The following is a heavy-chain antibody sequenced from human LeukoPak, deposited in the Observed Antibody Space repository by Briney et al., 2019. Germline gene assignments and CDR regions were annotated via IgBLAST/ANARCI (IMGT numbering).Heavy chain of an antibody. J-gene: IGHJ3*02. Sequence: GGSLRLSCAASGLTFDDYAMHWVRQAPGKGLEWVSGISWNSGSIGYADSVKGRFTISRDNAKNSLYLQMNSLRAEDTALYYCAKDNSDHILTSVWGAFDIWGQGTMVTVSS. V-gene: IGHV3-9*01. CDR1: GLTFDDYA. D-gene: IGHD3-9*01. CDR3: AKDNSDHILTSVWGAFDI. CDR2: ISWNSGSI.